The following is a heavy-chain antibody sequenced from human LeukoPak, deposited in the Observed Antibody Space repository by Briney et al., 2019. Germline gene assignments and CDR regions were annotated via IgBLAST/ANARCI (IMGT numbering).Heavy chain of an antibody. CDR2: TSGSGSSS. CDR3: AKDLLHYYGGYFDY. V-gene: IGHV3-23*01. Sequence: PRGSLRLSCAASGFTFSSDAMSWVRQAPGKGLEWVSATSGSGSSSYYADAVKGRVTISSENSKNKLYLQLNSLRADDTAVYYCAKDLLHYYGGYFDYWGKGTLVTVSS. D-gene: IGHD4-17*01. CDR1: GFTFSSDA. J-gene: IGHJ4*02.